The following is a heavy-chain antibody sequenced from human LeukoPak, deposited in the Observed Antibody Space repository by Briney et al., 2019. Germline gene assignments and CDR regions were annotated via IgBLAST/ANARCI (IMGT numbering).Heavy chain of an antibody. CDR1: GFTFGDYA. Sequence: PGGSLRLSCTASGFTFGDYAMSWVRQAPGKGLEWVGFIRSKAYGGTTEYAASVKGRFTISRDDSKSIAYLQMNSLKTEDTAVYYCARGGSYYDYFDHWGQGTLVTVSS. V-gene: IGHV3-49*04. CDR2: IRSKAYGGTT. J-gene: IGHJ4*02. CDR3: ARGGSYYDYFDH. D-gene: IGHD1-26*01.